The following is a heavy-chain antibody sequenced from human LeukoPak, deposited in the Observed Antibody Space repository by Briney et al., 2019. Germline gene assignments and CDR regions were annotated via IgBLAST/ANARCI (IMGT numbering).Heavy chain of an antibody. Sequence: GGSLRLSCAASGFTFDDYAMHWVRQAPGKGLEWVSGISWNSGSIGYADSVKGRFTISRDNAKNSLYLQMNSLRAEDTALYYCAKDGTIFGDSRDYGMDVWGQGTTVTVSS. CDR2: ISWNSGSI. CDR3: AKDGTIFGDSRDYGMDV. J-gene: IGHJ6*02. CDR1: GFTFDDYA. D-gene: IGHD3-3*01. V-gene: IGHV3-9*01.